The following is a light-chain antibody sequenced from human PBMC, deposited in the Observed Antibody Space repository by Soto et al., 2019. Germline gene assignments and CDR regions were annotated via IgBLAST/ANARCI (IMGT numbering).Light chain of an antibody. J-gene: IGKJ1*01. Sequence: DIHMTQSPSTLSASVGERVTITCRASQSISIWLAWYQQKPGKAPKLLIYDASSLETGVPSRFSGSGSGTEFILTISSLQPDDFATYYCQQYNSYWTFGQGTKVDIK. CDR3: QQYNSYWT. V-gene: IGKV1-5*01. CDR2: DAS. CDR1: QSISIW.